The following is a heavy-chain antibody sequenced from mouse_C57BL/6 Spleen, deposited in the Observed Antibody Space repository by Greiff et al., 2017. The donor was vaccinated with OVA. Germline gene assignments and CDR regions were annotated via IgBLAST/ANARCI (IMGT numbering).Heavy chain of an antibody. CDR2: IDPETGGP. Sequence: QVQLHQPGAELVRPGASVTLSCKASGYTFTDYEMHWVKPTPVHGLEWIGAIDPETGGPAYNQKFKGKAILTADKTSSTAYMELRSLTSEDSAVYYWTRDYYGSSYDAMDYWGQGTSVTVSS. D-gene: IGHD1-1*01. V-gene: IGHV1-15*01. CDR3: TRDYYGSSYDAMDY. J-gene: IGHJ4*01. CDR1: GYTFTDYE.